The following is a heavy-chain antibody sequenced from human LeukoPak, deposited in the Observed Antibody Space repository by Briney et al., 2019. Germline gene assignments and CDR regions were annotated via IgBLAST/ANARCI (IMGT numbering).Heavy chain of an antibody. D-gene: IGHD3-16*01. CDR2: ISYDGSNK. CDR1: GFTFSSYG. Sequence: GGSLRLSCAASGFTFSSYGMHWVRQAPGKGLEWVAVISYDGSNKYYADSVKGRSTISRDNSKNTLYLQMNSLRAEDTAVYYCAKDRGGVKDIWGQGTMVTVSS. CDR3: AKDRGGVKDI. J-gene: IGHJ3*02. V-gene: IGHV3-30*18.